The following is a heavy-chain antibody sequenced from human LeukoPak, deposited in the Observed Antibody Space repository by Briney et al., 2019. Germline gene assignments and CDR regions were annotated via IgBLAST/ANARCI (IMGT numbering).Heavy chain of an antibody. V-gene: IGHV1-8*01. CDR2: MNPNSGNT. Sequence: ASVRVSCKASGYTFTSFDINWVRQATGQALEWMGWMNPNSGNTGYAQKFQGRVTMTRNTSISTAYMELSSLRSEDTAVYYCARGSYYSNYAGNYWGQGTLVTVSS. D-gene: IGHD4-11*01. J-gene: IGHJ4*02. CDR3: ARGSYYSNYAGNY. CDR1: GYTFTSFD.